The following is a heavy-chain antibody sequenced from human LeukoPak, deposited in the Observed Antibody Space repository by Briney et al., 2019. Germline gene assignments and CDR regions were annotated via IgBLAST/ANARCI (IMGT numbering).Heavy chain of an antibody. CDR3: GKYSDYGDYLDWFDP. CDR1: GFTFSSYG. V-gene: IGHV3-30*18. J-gene: IGHJ5*02. D-gene: IGHD4-17*01. CDR2: ITSHGTNK. Sequence: PGGSLKLSCAASGFTFSSYGMRWVRQAPGKGLEWVAIITSHGTNKYYADTLKGRFTISADNSKNTFYLQMNSLRAEDTAVYYCGKYSDYGDYLDWFDPWGQGTLVTVSS.